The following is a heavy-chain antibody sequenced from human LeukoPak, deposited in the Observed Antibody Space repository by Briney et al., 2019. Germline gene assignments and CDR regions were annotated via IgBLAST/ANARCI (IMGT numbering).Heavy chain of an antibody. Sequence: GGSLRLSCAASGFTFGSYWMSWVRQAPGKGLEWVANIKQDGSEKYYVDSVKGRFTISRDNAKNSLYLQMNSLRAEDTAVYYCARGRNSYGLPWDYWGQGTLATASS. CDR1: GFTFGSYW. D-gene: IGHD5-18*01. J-gene: IGHJ4*02. CDR2: IKQDGSEK. CDR3: ARGRNSYGLPWDY. V-gene: IGHV3-7*03.